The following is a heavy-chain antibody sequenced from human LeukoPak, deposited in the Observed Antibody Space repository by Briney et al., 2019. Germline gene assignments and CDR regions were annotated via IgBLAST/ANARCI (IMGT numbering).Heavy chain of an antibody. CDR3: ARRGTSYDYVWGSSFDY. CDR2: INSDGSST. J-gene: IGHJ4*02. CDR1: GFTFSRYW. V-gene: IGHV3-74*01. D-gene: IGHD3-16*01. Sequence: GGSLRLSCAASGFTFSRYWMHWVRQAPGKGLVWVSRINSDGSSTSYADSVKGRFTISRDNAKNTLYLQMNSLRAEDTAVYYCARRGTSYDYVWGSSFDYWGQGTLVTVSS.